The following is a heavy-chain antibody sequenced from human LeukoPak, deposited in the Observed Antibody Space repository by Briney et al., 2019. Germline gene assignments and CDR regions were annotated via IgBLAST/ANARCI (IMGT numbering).Heavy chain of an antibody. CDR1: GGSISSGGYY. J-gene: IGHJ4*02. CDR3: ARTMVRGVTFDY. Sequence: PSETLSLTCTVSGGSISSGGYYWSWIRQQPGKGLEWIGYIYYSGSTYYNPSLKSRVTISVDTSKNQFSLKLSSVTAADTAVYYCARTMVRGVTFDYWGQGTLVTVSS. D-gene: IGHD3-10*01. V-gene: IGHV4-31*03. CDR2: IYYSGST.